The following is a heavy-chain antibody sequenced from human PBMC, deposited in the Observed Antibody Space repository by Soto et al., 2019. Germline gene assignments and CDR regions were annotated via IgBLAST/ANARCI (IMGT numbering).Heavy chain of an antibody. CDR3: ARDAPYYYDSSGPTSDY. CDR1: GGTFSSYT. CDR2: IIPILGIA. Sequence: QVQLVQSGAEVKKPGSSVKVSCKASGGTFSSYTISWVRQAPGQGLEWMGRIIPILGIANYAQKFQGRVTITADKSTSTAYMELSSLRSEDTAVYYCARDAPYYYDSSGPTSDYWGQGTLVTVSS. J-gene: IGHJ4*02. D-gene: IGHD3-22*01. V-gene: IGHV1-69*08.